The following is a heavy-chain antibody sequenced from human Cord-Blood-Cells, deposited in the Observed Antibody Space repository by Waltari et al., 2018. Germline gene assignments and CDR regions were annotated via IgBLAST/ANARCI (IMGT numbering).Heavy chain of an antibody. J-gene: IGHJ4*02. D-gene: IGHD5-12*01. Sequence: QVQLVQSGAEVKKPGSSVKVSCKASGGTFSSYTISWVRQAPGQGLEWMGRISPILGIANYAQKFQGIVPITADKSTSTAYMELSSLRSEDTAVYYCARDLAVGYSGYGFDYWGQGTLVTVSS. CDR3: ARDLAVGYSGYGFDY. CDR1: GGTFSSYT. V-gene: IGHV1-69*08. CDR2: ISPILGIA.